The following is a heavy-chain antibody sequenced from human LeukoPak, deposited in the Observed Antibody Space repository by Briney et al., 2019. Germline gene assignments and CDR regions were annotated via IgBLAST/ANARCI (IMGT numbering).Heavy chain of an antibody. CDR3: ARDPYNGAYGNYYYYYMDA. CDR1: GFSFSTYN. J-gene: IGHJ6*03. CDR2: ITSSGREI. D-gene: IGHD5-12*01. V-gene: IGHV3-21*01. Sequence: GGSLRLSCAASGFSFSTYNMNWVRQAPGKALEWVSSITSSGREIFYIDSVKGRFTISRDNAEKSLYLQMDSLRAEDTAVYYCARDPYNGAYGNYYYYYMDAWGKGTTVTVS.